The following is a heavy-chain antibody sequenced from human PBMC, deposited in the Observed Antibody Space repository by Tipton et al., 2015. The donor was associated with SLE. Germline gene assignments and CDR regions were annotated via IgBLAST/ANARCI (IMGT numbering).Heavy chain of an antibody. V-gene: IGHV5-51*01. D-gene: IGHD6-19*01. CDR3: AREQRLVLDY. J-gene: IGHJ4*02. CDR2: ISDNGIT. Sequence: VQLVQSGAEVKKPGESLKISCKGSGYSFTSYWIGWVRQMPGKGLEWIGYISDNGITYYSPSLKSRVTLSVDSSKNQISLRLISVTAADTAVYYCAREQRLVLDYWGQGTLVSVSS. CDR1: GYSFTSYW.